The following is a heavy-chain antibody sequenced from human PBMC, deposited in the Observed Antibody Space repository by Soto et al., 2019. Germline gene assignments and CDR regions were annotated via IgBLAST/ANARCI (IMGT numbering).Heavy chain of an antibody. CDR1: GFIFSSHN. CDR2: ITGSSSYI. V-gene: IGHV3-21*06. CDR3: ARLVASETGYGMDV. Sequence: LRLSCAASGFIFSSHNMNWVRQAPGKGLEWVSSITGSSSYIFYADSVKGRFTISRDNAKNTVYLQVNSLRAEDTGVYYCARLVASETGYGMDVWGQGTTVTVSS. J-gene: IGHJ6*02. D-gene: IGHD3-9*01.